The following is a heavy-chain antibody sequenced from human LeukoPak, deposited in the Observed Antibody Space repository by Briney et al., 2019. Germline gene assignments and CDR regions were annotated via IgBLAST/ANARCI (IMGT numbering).Heavy chain of an antibody. D-gene: IGHD5-18*01. CDR3: ARGGTPMIIFYYYGMDV. Sequence: PGGSLRLSCVASGFTFRDYYMSWIRQAPGKGLEWFLYISSNTTNTNYADSVKGRFTISRDNAKNSLFLQMNSLRPEDTAMYYCARGGTPMIIFYYYGMDVWGQGTTVTVSS. CDR1: GFTFRDYY. V-gene: IGHV3-11*05. CDR2: ISSNTTNT. J-gene: IGHJ6*02.